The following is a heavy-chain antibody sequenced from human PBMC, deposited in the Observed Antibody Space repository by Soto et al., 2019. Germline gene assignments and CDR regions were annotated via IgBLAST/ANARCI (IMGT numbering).Heavy chain of an antibody. Sequence: SETLSLTCTVSGGSISSSSYYWGWIRQPPGKGLEWIGSIYYSGSTYYNPSLKSRVTISVDTSKNQFSLKLSSVTAADTAVYYCEPGFGSGSYYNAWGQGTLVT. J-gene: IGHJ5*02. CDR3: EPGFGSGSYYNA. CDR2: IYYSGST. CDR1: GGSISSSSYY. V-gene: IGHV4-39*01. D-gene: IGHD3-10*01.